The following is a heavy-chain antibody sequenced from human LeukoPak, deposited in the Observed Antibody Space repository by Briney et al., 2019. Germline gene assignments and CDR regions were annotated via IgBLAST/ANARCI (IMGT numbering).Heavy chain of an antibody. CDR1: GGTFSSYA. J-gene: IGHJ6*03. CDR3: ARDGPSVGAKYYYYYMDV. Sequence: SVKVSCKASGGTFSSYAISWVRQAPGQGLEWMGGIIPIFGTANYAQKFQGRVTITTDESTSTAYMELSSLRSEDTAVYYCARDGPSVGAKYYYYYMDVWGKGTTVTVSS. CDR2: IIPIFGTA. V-gene: IGHV1-69*05. D-gene: IGHD1-26*01.